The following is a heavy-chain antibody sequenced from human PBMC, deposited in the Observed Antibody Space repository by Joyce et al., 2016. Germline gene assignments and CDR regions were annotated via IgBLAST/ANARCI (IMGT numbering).Heavy chain of an antibody. CDR1: GDPISGSY. V-gene: IGHV4-59*01. D-gene: IGHD5-12*01. CDR3: ARTPGVEESGYFRQWFFDL. CDR2: IFNSGNT. Sequence: QVQLQESGPGLVKPSETLSLTCSVSGDPISGSYWSWIRQPPGRGLEWFGFIFNSGNTNYNPSLKRRVTISGDTSKNQLYLNLESVTAADTAHYYCARTPGVEESGYFRQWFFDLWGPGTLVTVSA. J-gene: IGHJ2*01.